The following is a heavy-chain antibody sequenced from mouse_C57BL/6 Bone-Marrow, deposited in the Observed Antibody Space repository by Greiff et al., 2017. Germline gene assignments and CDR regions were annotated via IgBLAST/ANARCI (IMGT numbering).Heavy chain of an antibody. CDR1: GYTFTSYW. D-gene: IGHD2-5*01. J-gene: IGHJ3*01. V-gene: IGHV1-64*01. CDR3: ARADVYYSKGAWFAY. Sequence: QVQLQQPGAELVKPGASVKLSCKASGYTFTSYWMHWVKQRPGQGLEWIGMIHPNSGSTNYNEKFKSKATLTVAKSSSTAYMQLSSLTSEDSAVYYCARADVYYSKGAWFAYWGQGTLVTVSA. CDR2: IHPNSGST.